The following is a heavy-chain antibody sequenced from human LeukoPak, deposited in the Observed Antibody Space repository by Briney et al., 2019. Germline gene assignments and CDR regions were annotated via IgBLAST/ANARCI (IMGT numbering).Heavy chain of an antibody. D-gene: IGHD2-2*01. CDR1: GFTFSSYA. Sequence: GRSLRLSCAASGFTFSSYAMHWVRQAPGKGLGWVAVISYDGSNKYYADSVKGRFTISRDNSKNTLYLQMNSLRAEDTAVYYCAREEGYCSSTSCYAGLLYYYGMDVWGQGTTVTVSS. V-gene: IGHV3-30*04. CDR2: ISYDGSNK. CDR3: AREEGYCSSTSCYAGLLYYYGMDV. J-gene: IGHJ6*02.